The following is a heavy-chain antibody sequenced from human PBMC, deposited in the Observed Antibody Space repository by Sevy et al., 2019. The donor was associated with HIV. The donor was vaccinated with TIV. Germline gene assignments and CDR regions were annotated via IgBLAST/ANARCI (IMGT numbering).Heavy chain of an antibody. D-gene: IGHD3-10*01. CDR1: GYSISSDYY. CDR3: ARDFGVRGTTALTNCFDP. V-gene: IGHV4-38-2*02. Sequence: SETLSLTCTVSGYSISSDYYWGWIRQPPGKGLEWIGTVYHSGTTYYNPSLESRVTISVDTSKNHFSLKLNSVTAADTAVYYCARDFGVRGTTALTNCFDPWGQGTLVTVSS. J-gene: IGHJ5*02. CDR2: VYHSGTT.